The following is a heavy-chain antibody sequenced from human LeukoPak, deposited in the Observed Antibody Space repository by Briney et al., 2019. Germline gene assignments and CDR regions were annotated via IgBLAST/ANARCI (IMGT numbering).Heavy chain of an antibody. CDR1: GYRFTSYW. V-gene: IGHV5-51*01. Sequence: GESLQISCKGSGYRFTSYWIGWVRQTPGKGLEWMGIIYPGDSDTRYSPSFQGQVTISADKSISTAYLQWSSLKASDTAMYYCARNLLSYDSSGYFPYYYYGMDVWGQGTTVTVSS. CDR3: ARNLLSYDSSGYFPYYYYGMDV. CDR2: IYPGDSDT. J-gene: IGHJ6*02. D-gene: IGHD3-22*01.